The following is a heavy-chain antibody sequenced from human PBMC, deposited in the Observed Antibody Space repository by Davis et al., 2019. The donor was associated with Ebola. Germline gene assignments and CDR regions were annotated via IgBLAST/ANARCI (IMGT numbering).Heavy chain of an antibody. Sequence: SGPTLVKPTQTLTLTCTFSGFSLSTRGVGVGWIRQPPGKALEWLALIYWDDDKRYSPSLKSRLTITKDTSKSQVVLTMTNMDPVDTATYYCAHRLLGPNFPDAFDVWGQGTVVTVSS. D-gene: IGHD2-21*01. V-gene: IGHV2-5*02. J-gene: IGHJ3*01. CDR2: IYWDDDK. CDR3: AHRLLGPNFPDAFDV. CDR1: GFSLSTRGVG.